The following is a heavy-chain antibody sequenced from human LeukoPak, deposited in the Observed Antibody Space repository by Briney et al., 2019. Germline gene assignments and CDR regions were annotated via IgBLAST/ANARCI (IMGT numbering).Heavy chain of an antibody. V-gene: IGHV4-34*01. J-gene: IGHJ4*02. CDR3: ARARRDSGFYRIDY. Sequence: SETLSLTCVVNGGYFSGYYWSWTRQPPGKGLEWIGEINHSGSTNYNPSLKSRVTISVDTSKNQFSLKLSSVTAADTAVYYCARARRDSGFYRIDYWGQGALVIVSS. CDR2: INHSGST. CDR1: GGYFSGYY. D-gene: IGHD2/OR15-2a*01.